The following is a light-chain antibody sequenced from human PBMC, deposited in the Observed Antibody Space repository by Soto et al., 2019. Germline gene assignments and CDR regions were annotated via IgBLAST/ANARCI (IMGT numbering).Light chain of an antibody. CDR3: QHQGT. CDR1: QSVGMRY. CDR2: DTS. V-gene: IGKV3-20*01. Sequence: IVLTQSPGTLSLSPGERATLSCRVSQSVGMRYLAWYQQKPGQAPRLLIYDTSNRASDIPDRFSGSGSETDFTLTISRLVPEDLAVYYCQHQGTFGGGTKVEIK. J-gene: IGKJ4*01.